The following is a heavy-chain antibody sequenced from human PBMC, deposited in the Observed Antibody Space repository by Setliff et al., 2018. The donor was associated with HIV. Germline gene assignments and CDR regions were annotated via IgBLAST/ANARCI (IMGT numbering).Heavy chain of an antibody. D-gene: IGHD3-22*01. CDR1: GYTFSNYD. J-gene: IGHJ6*03. Sequence: ASVKVSCKPSGYTFSNYDINWVRQAAGQGLEWMGWMNPDSRNTGYAQRFKGRVTLTWDTSISTAYLELNHLKSDDTAVYYCARARTDYYDRRRRSHYYIDVWARGATVTVS. CDR2: MNPDSRNT. CDR3: ARARTDYYDRRRRSHYYIDV. V-gene: IGHV1-8*02.